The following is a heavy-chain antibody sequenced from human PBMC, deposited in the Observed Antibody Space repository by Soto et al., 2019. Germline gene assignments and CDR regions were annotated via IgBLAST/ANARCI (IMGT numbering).Heavy chain of an antibody. D-gene: IGHD2-2*01. Sequence: RRLSCAASGFTFSSYGMHWVRQAPGKGLEWVAVIWYDGSNKYYADSVKGRFTISRDNSKNTLYLQMNSLRAEDTAVYYCARGLGYCSSTSCSYYYYYGMDVWGQGTTVTVSS. CDR3: ARGLGYCSSTSCSYYYYYGMDV. J-gene: IGHJ6*02. V-gene: IGHV3-33*01. CDR2: IWYDGSNK. CDR1: GFTFSSYG.